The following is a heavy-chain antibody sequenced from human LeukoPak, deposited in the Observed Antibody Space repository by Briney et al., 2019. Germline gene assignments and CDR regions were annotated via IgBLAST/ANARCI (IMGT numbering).Heavy chain of an antibody. D-gene: IGHD6-19*01. CDR1: GNTFIGNY. Sequence: ASVKVSCKASGNTFIGNYIHWVRQARGQGVEWMGWINPNSGGANYAQRFQGRVTMTRDTSVTTAFLDLDRLTSDDTAVYYCVTRSYTSGWPTWGQGTLVTVSS. CDR3: VTRSYTSGWPT. V-gene: IGHV1-2*02. CDR2: INPNSGGA. J-gene: IGHJ5*02.